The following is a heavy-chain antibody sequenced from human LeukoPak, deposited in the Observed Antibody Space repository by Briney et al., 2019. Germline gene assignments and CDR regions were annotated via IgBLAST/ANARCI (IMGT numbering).Heavy chain of an antibody. D-gene: IGHD4-23*01. CDR1: AFTFSSYW. CDR2: IKEDGSEI. V-gene: IGHV3-7*01. J-gene: IGHJ4*02. Sequence: GGFLRLSCAASAFTFSSYWMSWVRQAPGKGLEWVANIKEDGSEINYVDSVKGRFTISRDNAKKSLYLQMNSLRVEDTAVYYCARDRGYSSFDYWGQGTLVTVSS. CDR3: ARDRGYSSFDY.